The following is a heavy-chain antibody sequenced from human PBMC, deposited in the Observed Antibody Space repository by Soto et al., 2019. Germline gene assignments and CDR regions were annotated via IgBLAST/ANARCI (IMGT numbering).Heavy chain of an antibody. CDR2: ISGSGGST. V-gene: IGHV3-23*01. CDR3: AKCSRAPLPSNAPPNNWFDP. Sequence: EVQLLESGGGLVQPGGSLRLSCVGSGFTFNSHAMIWVRQAPGKGLEWGSVISGSGGSTNYAVSVQGRITISRDNSKKQLFLQMNIPRYEDTALYFCAKCSRAPLPSNAPPNNWFDPWGQGTLVTVSS. D-gene: IGHD2-15*01. CDR1: GFTFNSHA. J-gene: IGHJ5*02.